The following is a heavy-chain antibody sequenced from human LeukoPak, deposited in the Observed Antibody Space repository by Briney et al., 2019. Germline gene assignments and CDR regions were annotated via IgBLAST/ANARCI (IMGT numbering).Heavy chain of an antibody. CDR1: GYTFTGYY. CDR2: INPNSGGT. D-gene: IGHD3-9*01. Sequence: ASVKVSCKASGYTFTGYYMHWVRQAPGQGLEWMGWINPNSGGTNYAQKFQGRVTMTRDTSISTAYMELSSLRSEDTAVYYCARDRYDILTGYYKYYFDYWGQGTLVTVSS. V-gene: IGHV1-2*02. J-gene: IGHJ4*02. CDR3: ARDRYDILTGYYKYYFDY.